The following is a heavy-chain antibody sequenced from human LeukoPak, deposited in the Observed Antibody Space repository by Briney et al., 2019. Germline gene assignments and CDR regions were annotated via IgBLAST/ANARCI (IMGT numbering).Heavy chain of an antibody. V-gene: IGHV1-2*02. J-gene: IGHJ4*02. CDR2: INPNSGGT. D-gene: IGHD6-6*01. CDR3: ARGSSSSKPFDY. CDR1: GYTFTGYY. Sequence: ASVKVSCKASGYTFTGYYMHWVRQAPGQGLEWMGWINPNSGGTNYAQKFQSRVTMTRDTSISTAYMELSRLRSDDTAVYYCARGSSSSKPFDYWGQGTLVTVSS.